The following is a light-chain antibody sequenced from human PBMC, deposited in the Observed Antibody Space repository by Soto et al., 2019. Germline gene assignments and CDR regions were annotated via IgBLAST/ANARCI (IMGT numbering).Light chain of an antibody. CDR2: AAS. Sequence: DIQMTQSPPSLSASVGDRVTITCRASQSISTYLNWYQEKPGKAPKVLIYAASNLEKGFPSRFGGSGSGTDFTLIITSLQRDDLATYYCQQSSTTPWTFGQGTKVDIK. CDR1: QSISTY. CDR3: QQSSTTPWT. J-gene: IGKJ1*01. V-gene: IGKV1-39*01.